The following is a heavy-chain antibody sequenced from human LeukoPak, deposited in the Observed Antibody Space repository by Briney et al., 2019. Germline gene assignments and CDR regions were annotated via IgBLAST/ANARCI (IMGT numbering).Heavy chain of an antibody. CDR2: IYHSGST. D-gene: IGHD6-13*01. CDR3: ARTPVGSSWYNPRGAFDI. Sequence: PSGTLSLTCAVSGGSISSSNWWSWVRPPAGKGLEWIGEIYHSGSTNYNPSLKSRDTISVDKSENQFSLKLSSVTAADTAVYYCARTPVGSSWYNPRGAFDIWGQGTMVTVSS. V-gene: IGHV4-4*02. CDR1: GGSISSSNW. J-gene: IGHJ3*02.